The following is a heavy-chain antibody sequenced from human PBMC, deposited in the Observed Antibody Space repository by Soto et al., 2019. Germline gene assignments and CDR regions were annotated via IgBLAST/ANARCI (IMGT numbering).Heavy chain of an antibody. CDR2: IYYTGNS. J-gene: IGHJ5*02. CDR3: ARASGSLIRFET. Sequence: QVQLQESGPRLVKSSQTLSLTCDVSGGSISTSGYYWTWILQHPGKGLEWIGYIYYTGNSFYHPSLRSRATISIDTSKKQFSLHLSSVTAADTAVYYCARASGSLIRFETWGQGTLVTVSS. CDR1: GGSISTSGYY. V-gene: IGHV4-31*11. D-gene: IGHD3-22*01.